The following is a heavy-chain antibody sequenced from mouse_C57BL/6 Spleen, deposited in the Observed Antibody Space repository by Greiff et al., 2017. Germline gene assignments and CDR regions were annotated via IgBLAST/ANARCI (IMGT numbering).Heavy chain of an antibody. V-gene: IGHV5-9*01. D-gene: IGHD1-1*01. CDR2: ISGGGGNT. CDR3: ARRGSTSYAMED. J-gene: IGHJ4*01. CDR1: GFTFSSYS. Sequence: EVQRVESGGGLVKPGGSLKLSCAASGFTFSSYSMSWVRQTPDKRLEWVATISGGGGNTYYPDSVKGRCTISRDNANNTLYLPMSSLSSEDTALYYCARRGSTSYAMEDWGQGTSVTVSS.